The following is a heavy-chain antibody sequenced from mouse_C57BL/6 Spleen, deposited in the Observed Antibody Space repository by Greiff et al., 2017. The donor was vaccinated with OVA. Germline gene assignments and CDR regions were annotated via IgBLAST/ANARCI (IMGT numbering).Heavy chain of an antibody. V-gene: IGHV5-6*01. J-gene: IGHJ3*01. D-gene: IGHD3-2*02. CDR3: ASGYSAWFAY. CDR2: ISSGGSYT. CDR1: GFTFSSYG. Sequence: EVQLVESGGDLVKPGGSLKLSCAASGFTFSSYGMSWVRQTPDKRLEWVATISSGGSYTYYPDSVKGRFTISRDNAKNTLYLQMSSLKSEDTAMYYCASGYSAWFAYWGQGTLVTVSA.